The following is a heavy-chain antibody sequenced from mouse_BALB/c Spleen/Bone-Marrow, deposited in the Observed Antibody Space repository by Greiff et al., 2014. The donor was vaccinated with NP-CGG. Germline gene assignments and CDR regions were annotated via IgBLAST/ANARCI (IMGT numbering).Heavy chain of an antibody. CDR3: RSYDYAMDY. D-gene: IGHD1-1*01. Sequence: LQESGSELVRPGASVKLSCKASGYTFTSYWMHWVRQRPGQGLEWIGNIYPGSGSTNYDEKFKSKATLTVDTSSSTAYMQLNSLTSEDSAVYYCRSYDYAMDYWGQGTSVTVSS. J-gene: IGHJ4*01. CDR2: IYPGSGST. V-gene: IGHV1S22*01. CDR1: GYTFTSYW.